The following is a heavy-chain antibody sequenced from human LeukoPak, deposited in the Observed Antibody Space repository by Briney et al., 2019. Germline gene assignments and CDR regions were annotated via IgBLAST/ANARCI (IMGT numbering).Heavy chain of an antibody. CDR2: IYDSGRT. Sequence: SKTLSLTCTVSGGSVSSGSYYWSWIRQPPGKGLECIGYIYDSGRTNYNPSLKSRVTISVDTSKNQFSLKLSSVTAADTAVYYCARATGYYSLGTYYYYYGMDVWGQGTTVTVSS. D-gene: IGHD3-9*01. CDR1: GGSVSSGSYY. CDR3: ARATGYYSLGTYYYYYGMDV. J-gene: IGHJ6*02. V-gene: IGHV4-61*01.